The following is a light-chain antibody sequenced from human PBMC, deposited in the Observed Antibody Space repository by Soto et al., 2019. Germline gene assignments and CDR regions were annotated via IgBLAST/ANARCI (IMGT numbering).Light chain of an antibody. V-gene: IGLV1-40*01. CDR1: SSNIGAGYD. CDR3: QSYDSGLSSYI. J-gene: IGLJ1*01. CDR2: DNN. Sequence: QSVLTQPPSVSGAPGQRVTISCTGSSSNIGAGYDVNWYQHVPGTAPKLLIYDNNNRPSGVPDRFSGSKSGTSASLAITGLQAEDEADYCCQSYDSGLSSYIFGTGTKLTVL.